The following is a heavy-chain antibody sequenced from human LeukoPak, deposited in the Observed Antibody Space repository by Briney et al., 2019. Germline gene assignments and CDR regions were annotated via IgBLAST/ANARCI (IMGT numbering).Heavy chain of an antibody. Sequence: GGSLRLSCTASGFTFSTYAMSWVRQAPGEGLEWVSGISGSGGSTYYTDSVKGRFTISRDNSKNTLHLQMSSLRAEDTALYYCVKDRCDRTACPEVWGQGTLVTVSS. D-gene: IGHD1-14*01. V-gene: IGHV3-23*01. CDR2: ISGSGGST. CDR1: GFTFSTYA. CDR3: VKDRCDRTACPEV. J-gene: IGHJ4*02.